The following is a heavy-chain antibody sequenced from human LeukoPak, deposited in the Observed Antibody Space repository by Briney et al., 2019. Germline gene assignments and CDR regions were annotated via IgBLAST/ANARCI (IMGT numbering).Heavy chain of an antibody. CDR3: TVPQSGGNWFDP. CDR1: GFTFSDSA. V-gene: IGHV3-73*01. CDR2: IRGKGFSDPP. Sequence: GGSLRLSCAASGFTFSDSAIHWVRQASGKGLEWVGRIRGKGFSDPPAYAASVKDRFTISRDDSESTAYLQMNSLKAEDTAVYYCTVPQSGGNWFDPWGPGTQVTVSS. J-gene: IGHJ5*02. D-gene: IGHD3-16*01.